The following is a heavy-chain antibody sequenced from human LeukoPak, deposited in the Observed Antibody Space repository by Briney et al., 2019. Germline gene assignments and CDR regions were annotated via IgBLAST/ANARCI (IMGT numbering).Heavy chain of an antibody. CDR1: GVSMSSPTYY. Sequence: LSLTCTVSGVSMSSPTYYWAWSRQPPEKWLESIRTIYYSGSTYDNPSLKSRFTISVDTSKNQFFLKLSSVTAADTAVYYCARLGGYHDPPDYWGQGTLVTVSS. D-gene: IGHD3-16*02. J-gene: IGHJ4*02. CDR3: ARLGGYHDPPDY. CDR2: IYYSGST. V-gene: IGHV4-39*01.